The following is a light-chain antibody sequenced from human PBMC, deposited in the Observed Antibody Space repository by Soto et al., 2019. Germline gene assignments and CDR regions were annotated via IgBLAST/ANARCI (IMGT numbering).Light chain of an antibody. CDR1: SSDVVNDLL. CDR3: SSYTSSSTLYV. CDR2: EGT. Sequence: QSALTQPASVSGSPGQSITISCTGTSSDVVNDLLVSWYQQQPGKAPKLMIYEGTKRPAGVSDRFSGSKSGNTASLTISGLQAEDEADYYCSSYTSSSTLYVFGTGTKVTVL. J-gene: IGLJ1*01. V-gene: IGLV2-14*02.